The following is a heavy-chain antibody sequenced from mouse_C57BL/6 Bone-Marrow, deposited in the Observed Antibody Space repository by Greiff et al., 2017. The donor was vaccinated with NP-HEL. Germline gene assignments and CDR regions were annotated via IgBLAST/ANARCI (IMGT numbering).Heavy chain of an antibody. Sequence: VQLQQSGAELVKPGASVKISCKASGYAFSSYWMNWVKQRPGKGLEWIGQIYPGDGDTNYNGKFKGKATLTADKSSSTAYMQLSSLTSEDSAVYCCARLGSTSYFDYWGQGTTLTVSS. CDR2: IYPGDGDT. J-gene: IGHJ2*01. V-gene: IGHV1-80*01. D-gene: IGHD5-1*01. CDR3: ARLGSTSYFDY. CDR1: GYAFSSYW.